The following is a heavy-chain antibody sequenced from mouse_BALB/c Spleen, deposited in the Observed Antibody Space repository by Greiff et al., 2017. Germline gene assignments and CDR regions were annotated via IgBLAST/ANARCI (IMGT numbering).Heavy chain of an antibody. D-gene: IGHD1-3*01. J-gene: IGHJ3*01. V-gene: IGHV5-9-3*01. CDR3: ARRDGVESGFAY. Sequence: DVQLVESGGGLVKPGGSLKLSCAASGFTFSSYAMSWVRQTPEKRLEWVATISSGGSYTYYPDSVKGRFTISRDNAKNTLYLQMSSLRSEDTAMYYCARRDGVESGFAYWGQGTLVTVSA. CDR1: GFTFSSYA. CDR2: ISSGGSYT.